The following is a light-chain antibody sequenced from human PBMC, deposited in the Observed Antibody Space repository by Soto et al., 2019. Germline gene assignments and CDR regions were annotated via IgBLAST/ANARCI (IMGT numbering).Light chain of an antibody. CDR2: GAS. V-gene: IGKV3-20*01. Sequence: EMVLTQSPGTLSLSPGERATLSCRASQSVSSSFLAWYQQKPGQAPRLLIYGASSRATGIPDRFSGSGSGTDFTLTISRLEPEDVEVYYCQQYGSSPLTFGGGTKVEIK. CDR3: QQYGSSPLT. CDR1: QSVSSSF. J-gene: IGKJ4*01.